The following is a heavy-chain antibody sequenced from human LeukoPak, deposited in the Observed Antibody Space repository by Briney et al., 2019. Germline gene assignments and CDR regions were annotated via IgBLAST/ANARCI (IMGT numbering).Heavy chain of an antibody. CDR1: GFTFSSYW. V-gene: IGHV3-7*01. Sequence: PGGSLRLSCAASGFTFSSYWMSWVRQAPGKGLEWVANIKQDGSEKYYVDSVKGRFTISRDNAKNSLYLQMNSLRAEDTAVYYCARTMVAGSGSYYMGYYYYYGMDVWGQGTTVTVSS. J-gene: IGHJ6*02. D-gene: IGHD3-10*01. CDR2: IKQDGSEK. CDR3: ARTMVAGSGSYYMGYYYYYGMDV.